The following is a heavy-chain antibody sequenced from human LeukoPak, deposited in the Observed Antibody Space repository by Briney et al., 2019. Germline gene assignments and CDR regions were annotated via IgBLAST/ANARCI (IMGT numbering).Heavy chain of an antibody. V-gene: IGHV3-23*01. CDR2: ISGSGGST. D-gene: IGHD3-22*01. CDR3: AKSSYYDSSGYYRECYFDF. CDR1: RFTFSTYG. J-gene: IGHJ4*02. Sequence: GGSLRLSCAASRFTFSTYGMSWVRQAPGKGLEWVSSISGSGGSTNYADSVKGRFTISRDNSKNTLYLQMNSLRDEDTAVYYCAKSSYYDSSGYYRECYFDFWGQGTLVAVSS.